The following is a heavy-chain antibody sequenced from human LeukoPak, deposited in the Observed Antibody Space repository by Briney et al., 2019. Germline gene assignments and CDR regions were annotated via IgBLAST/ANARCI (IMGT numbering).Heavy chain of an antibody. D-gene: IGHD3-10*01. V-gene: IGHV1-2*02. Sequence: ASVKVSCKASGYSFTGHYMHWVRQAPGQGLEWMGWINPKSGGTNYAQKFQGRVTMARDTSISTAYMDMSSLRSDDTAVYYCARNLWFGESSDAFDMWGQGTMVTVSS. CDR3: ARNLWFGESSDAFDM. J-gene: IGHJ3*02. CDR1: GYSFTGHY. CDR2: INPKSGGT.